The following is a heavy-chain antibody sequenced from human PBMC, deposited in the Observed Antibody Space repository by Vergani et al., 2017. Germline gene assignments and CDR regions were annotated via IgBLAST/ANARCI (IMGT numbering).Heavy chain of an antibody. CDR2: IIPIFGTA. J-gene: IGHJ6*03. Sequence: QVQLVQSGAEVKKPGSSVKVSCKASGGTFSSYAISWVRPAPGQGLEWMGGIIPIFGTANYAQKFQGRVTITADESTSTAYMELSSLRSEDTAVYYCARTGITSFGRRGGSGAKGNCYYYMDVWGKGTTVTVSS. V-gene: IGHV1-69*13. D-gene: IGHD3-3*01. CDR1: GGTFSSYA. CDR3: ARTGITSFGRRGGSGAKGNCYYYMDV.